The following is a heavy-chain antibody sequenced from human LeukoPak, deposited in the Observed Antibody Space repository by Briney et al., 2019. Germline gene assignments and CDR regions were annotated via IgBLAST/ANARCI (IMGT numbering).Heavy chain of an antibody. CDR1: GFTFSSYA. CDR3: AKDRNYYGSGSYNWFDP. D-gene: IGHD3-10*01. J-gene: IGHJ5*02. Sequence: GGSLGLSCAASGFTFSSYAMSWVRQAPGKGLEWVSAISGSGGSTYYADSVKGRFTISRDNSKNTLYLQMNSLRAEDTAVYYCAKDRNYYGSGSYNWFDPWGQGTLVTVSS. V-gene: IGHV3-23*01. CDR2: ISGSGGST.